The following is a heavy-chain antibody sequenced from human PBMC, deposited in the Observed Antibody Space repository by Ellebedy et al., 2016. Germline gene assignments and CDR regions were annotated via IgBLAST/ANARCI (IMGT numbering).Heavy chain of an antibody. D-gene: IGHD3-3*01. J-gene: IGHJ4*02. CDR3: ARSPPVDADFPYFDY. CDR2: IYYSGST. V-gene: IGHV4-39*01. CDR1: GGSISSSSYY. Sequence: SETLSLTCTVSGGSISSSSYYWGWIRQPPGKGLEWIGSIYYSGSTYYNPSLKSRVTISVDTSKNQFSLKLSSVTAADTAVYYCARSPPVDADFPYFDYWGQGTLVTVSS.